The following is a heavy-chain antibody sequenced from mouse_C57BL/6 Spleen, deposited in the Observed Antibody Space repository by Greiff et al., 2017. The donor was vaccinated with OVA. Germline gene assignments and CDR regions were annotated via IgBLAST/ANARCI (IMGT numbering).Heavy chain of an antibody. V-gene: IGHV1-15*01. J-gene: IGHJ2*01. D-gene: IGHD2-1*01. CDR3: TRWVFDYGNYYYFDY. CDR2: IDPETGGT. Sequence: QVQLQQSGAELVRPGASVTLSCKASGYTFTDYEMHWVKQTPVHGLEWIGAIDPETGGTAYNQKFKGKAILTADKSSSTAYMELRSLTSEDSAVYYCTRWVFDYGNYYYFDYWGQGTTLTVSS. CDR1: GYTFTDYE.